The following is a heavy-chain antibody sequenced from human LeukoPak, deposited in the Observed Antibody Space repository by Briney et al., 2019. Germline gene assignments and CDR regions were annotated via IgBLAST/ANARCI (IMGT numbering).Heavy chain of an antibody. CDR3: AKDPPSPDPYSNYLFDY. D-gene: IGHD4-11*01. V-gene: IGHV3-30*18. Sequence: GGSLRLSCAASGFTFSSYGMHWVRQAPGKGLEWVAVISYDGSNKYCADSVMGRFTISRDNSKNTLYLQMNSLRGEDTAVYYCAKDPPSPDPYSNYLFDYWGQGTLVTVSS. J-gene: IGHJ4*02. CDR2: ISYDGSNK. CDR1: GFTFSSYG.